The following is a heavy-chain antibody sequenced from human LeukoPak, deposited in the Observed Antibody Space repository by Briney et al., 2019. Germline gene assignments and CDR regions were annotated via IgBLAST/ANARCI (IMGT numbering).Heavy chain of an antibody. V-gene: IGHV3-15*07. J-gene: IGHJ4*02. CDR2: IKSRNNGGTT. CDR3: TQGGYWLYY. Sequence: EGSPRLSCAASGLTVNDVWMNWVRQIPGKGLDWVGRIKSRNNGGTTDYGASVKGRFVISRDDSQNTLYLQMNSLRVEDTAIYYCTQGGYWLYYWGQGTLVTVSS. CDR1: GLTVNDVW. D-gene: IGHD2-8*02.